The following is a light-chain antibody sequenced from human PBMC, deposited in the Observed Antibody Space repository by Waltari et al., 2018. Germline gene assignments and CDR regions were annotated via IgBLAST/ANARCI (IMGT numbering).Light chain of an antibody. CDR3: SACTTTSTPLV. CDR1: TRDLGAYDY. V-gene: IGLV2-14*03. CDR2: DVS. Sequence: QSALTQPASVSGSLGQSVTISCTGSTRDLGAYDYVSWYQQHPGKTPKLLIYDVSSRPSGVSTRFSGSKFGNTASLTISGLQSEDEGDYYCSACTTTSTPLVFGGGTKVTVL. J-gene: IGLJ3*02.